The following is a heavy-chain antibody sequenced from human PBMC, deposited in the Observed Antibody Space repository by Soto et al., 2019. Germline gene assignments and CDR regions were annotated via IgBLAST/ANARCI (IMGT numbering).Heavy chain of an antibody. J-gene: IGHJ4*02. CDR1: GYSISSGYY. CDR3: ARASGSYWVYFDY. Sequence: SETLSLTCAVSGYSISSGYYCGWIRQPPGKGLEWIGSIYHSGSTYYNPSLKSRVTLSVDTSKNQFSLKLSSVTAADTAVYYCARASGSYWVYFDYWGQGTLVTVCS. CDR2: IYHSGST. V-gene: IGHV4-38-2*01. D-gene: IGHD1-26*01.